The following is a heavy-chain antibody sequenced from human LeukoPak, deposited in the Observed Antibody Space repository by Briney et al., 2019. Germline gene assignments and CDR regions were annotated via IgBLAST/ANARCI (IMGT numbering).Heavy chain of an antibody. CDR1: GFTFSSYW. CDR3: ARDHSEPGVFFDS. D-gene: IGHD1-14*01. J-gene: IGHJ4*02. Sequence: GGSLRLSCAASGFTFSSYWMIWVRQAPGKGLEWVANINQVGSEKYYVDCVKGRFTISRDNAKNSLYLQMNSLRAEDTAVYYCARDHSEPGVFFDSWGQGTLVTVSS. CDR2: INQVGSEK. V-gene: IGHV3-7*05.